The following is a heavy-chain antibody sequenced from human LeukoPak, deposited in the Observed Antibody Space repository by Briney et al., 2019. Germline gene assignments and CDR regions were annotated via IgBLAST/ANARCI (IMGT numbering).Heavy chain of an antibody. CDR3: ARDSITLVRGGVWEDAFDI. V-gene: IGHV4-59*01. J-gene: IGHJ3*02. Sequence: SETLSLTCTVSGGSISSYYWSWIRQPPGKGLEWIGYIYYSGSTNYNPSLKSRVTISVDTSKNQFSLKLSSVTAADTAVYYCARDSITLVRGGVWEDAFDIWGQGTMVTVSS. CDR1: GGSISSYY. D-gene: IGHD3-10*01. CDR2: IYYSGST.